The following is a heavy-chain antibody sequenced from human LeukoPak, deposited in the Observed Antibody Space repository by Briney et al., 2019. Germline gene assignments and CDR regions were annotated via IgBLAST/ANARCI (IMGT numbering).Heavy chain of an antibody. Sequence: PSETLSLICSVSGDSMSHYYWGWIRQPPGKGLEWIGYIHYLGSTKYNPSLKSRLTISVDTSKSHFSLRLTSVTAADTAIYYCARTGTTFFDYWGQGSLVTVSS. V-gene: IGHV4-59*01. D-gene: IGHD1-7*01. CDR1: GDSMSHYY. J-gene: IGHJ4*02. CDR2: IHYLGST. CDR3: ARTGTTFFDY.